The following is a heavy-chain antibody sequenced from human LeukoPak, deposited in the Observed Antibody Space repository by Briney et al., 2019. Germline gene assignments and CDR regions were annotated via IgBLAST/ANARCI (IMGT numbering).Heavy chain of an antibody. D-gene: IGHD2-15*01. CDR2: IWYDGSNK. CDR3: ARGSGGTYYYYMDV. V-gene: IGHV3-33*01. CDR1: GFTFSSYG. J-gene: IGHJ6*03. Sequence: GGSLRLSCAASGFTFSSYGMHWVRQAPGKGLEGVAVIWYDGSNKYYADSVKGRFTISRDNSKNTLYLQMNSLRAEDTAVYYCARGSGGTYYYYMDVWGKGTTVTVSS.